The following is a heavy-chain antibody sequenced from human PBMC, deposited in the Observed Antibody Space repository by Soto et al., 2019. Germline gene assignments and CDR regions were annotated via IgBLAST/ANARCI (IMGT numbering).Heavy chain of an antibody. V-gene: IGHV3-53*01. CDR2: IYSGGST. CDR3: ARIRGGPIAVAGTVDYFDY. CDR1: GFTVSSNY. Sequence: PGGSLRLSCAASGFTVSSNYMSWVRQAPGKGLEWVSVIYSGGSTYYADSVKGRFTISRDNSKNTLYLQMNSLRAEDTAVYYCARIRGGPIAVAGTVDYFDYWGQGTLVTVSS. J-gene: IGHJ4*02. D-gene: IGHD6-19*01.